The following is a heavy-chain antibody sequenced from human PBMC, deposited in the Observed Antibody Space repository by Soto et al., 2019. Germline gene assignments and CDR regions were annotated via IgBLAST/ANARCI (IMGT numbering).Heavy chain of an antibody. CDR1: GFTVSSYG. Sequence: QVQLVESGGGVVQPGRSLRLSCAASGFTVSSYGMHWVRQAPGKGMEWVAVISRDGGTKYYADSVTGRFTISGDKSRNTLFLEMNSLRGGDLAVYYCTGEVASGYWGQGTLVTVSS. J-gene: IGHJ4*02. CDR3: TGEVASGY. D-gene: IGHD2-8*02. CDR2: ISRDGGTK. V-gene: IGHV3-30*03.